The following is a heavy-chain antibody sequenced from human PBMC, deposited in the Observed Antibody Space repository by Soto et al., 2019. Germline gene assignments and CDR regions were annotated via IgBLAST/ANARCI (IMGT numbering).Heavy chain of an antibody. CDR2: INPNSGGT. Sequence: ASVKVSCKASGYTFTGYYMHWARQAPGQGLEWMGWINPNSGGTNYAQKFQGWVTMTRDTSISTAYMELSRLRSDDTAVYYCARAFPYDSSGYDYWGQGTLVTVSS. V-gene: IGHV1-2*04. D-gene: IGHD3-22*01. J-gene: IGHJ4*02. CDR1: GYTFTGYY. CDR3: ARAFPYDSSGYDY.